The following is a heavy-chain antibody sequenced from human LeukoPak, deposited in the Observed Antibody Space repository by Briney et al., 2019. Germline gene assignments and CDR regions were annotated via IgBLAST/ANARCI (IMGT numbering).Heavy chain of an antibody. CDR1: GCSISSSSYY. D-gene: IGHD1-14*01. J-gene: IGHJ3*02. Sequence: AETLSLTCAVSGCSISSSSYYWGWIRQPPGKGLEWIGSIYYSGSSYYSPSLKSRVTISVDTSKKQFSLKLSSVTAADTAVYYCATTYTGGGNDAFDIWGEGTMVTVSS. CDR2: IYYSGSS. V-gene: IGHV4-39*01. CDR3: ATTYTGGGNDAFDI.